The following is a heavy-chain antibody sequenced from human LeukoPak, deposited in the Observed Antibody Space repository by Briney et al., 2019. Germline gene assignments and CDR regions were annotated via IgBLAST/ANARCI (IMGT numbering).Heavy chain of an antibody. V-gene: IGHV3-53*01. J-gene: IGHJ4*02. CDR1: GFTVSSNY. CDR3: ARRAGAYSHPYDY. CDR2: IYSASST. D-gene: IGHD4/OR15-4a*01. Sequence: GGSLRLSCAASGFTVSSNYMNWVRQAPGKGLEWVSVIYSASSTYYADSVKGRFSISRDNSRNTPYLQMNSLTVEDTAVYYCARRAGAYSHPYDYWGQGTLVTVSS.